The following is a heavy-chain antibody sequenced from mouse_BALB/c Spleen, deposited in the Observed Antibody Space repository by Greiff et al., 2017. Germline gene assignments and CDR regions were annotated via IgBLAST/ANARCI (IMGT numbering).Heavy chain of an antibody. Sequence: VKLVESGPGLVAPSQSLSITCTVSGFSLTSYGVHWVRQPPGKGLEWLGVIWAGGSTNYNSALKSRLSISKDNSKSQVFLKMNSLQTDDTARYYCARAPHRYDGTWFAYWGQGTLVTVSA. D-gene: IGHD2-14*01. CDR3: ARAPHRYDGTWFAY. CDR1: GFSLTSYG. V-gene: IGHV2-9*02. J-gene: IGHJ3*01. CDR2: IWAGGST.